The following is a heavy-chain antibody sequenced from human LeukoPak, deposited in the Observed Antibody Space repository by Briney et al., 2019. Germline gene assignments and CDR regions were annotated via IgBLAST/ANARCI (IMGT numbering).Heavy chain of an antibody. CDR2: IYHSGST. Sequence: SETLSLTCAVSGGSISSGGYSWSWIRQPPGKGLEWIGYIYHSGSTYYNPSLKSRVTISVDRSKNQFSLKLSSVTAADTAVYYCARGSVEAVDYWGQGTLVTVSS. V-gene: IGHV4-30-2*01. J-gene: IGHJ4*02. CDR1: GGSISSGGYS. D-gene: IGHD6-13*01. CDR3: ARGSVEAVDY.